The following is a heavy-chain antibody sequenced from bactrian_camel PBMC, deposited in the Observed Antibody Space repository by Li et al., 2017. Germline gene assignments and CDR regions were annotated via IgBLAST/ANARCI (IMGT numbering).Heavy chain of an antibody. CDR1: GDTYRPYF. V-gene: IGHV3S53*01. D-gene: IGHD1*01. J-gene: IGHJ4*01. Sequence: QVQLVESGVGSVEAGGSLRLSCAASGDTYRPYFMGWFRQGSGKEREEVAVIDGSSATRYADFVKGRFIISRDNAKNTLYLQMNSLKPEDSAMYYCAAQKFCTLETPFSADLFPHRGQGTQVTVS. CDR2: IDGSSAT. CDR3: AAQKFCTLETPFSADLFPH.